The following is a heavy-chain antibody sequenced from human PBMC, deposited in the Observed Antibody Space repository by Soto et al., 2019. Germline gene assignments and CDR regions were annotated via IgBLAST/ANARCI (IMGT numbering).Heavy chain of an antibody. CDR1: GFTFSRYG. V-gene: IGHV3-33*01. CDR3: ARDSYDFWSGYYDNYYYYYMDV. CDR2: IWYDGSNK. J-gene: IGHJ6*03. D-gene: IGHD3-3*01. Sequence: GGSLRLSCAASGFTFSRYGMHWVRQAPGKGLEWVAVIWYDGSNKYYADSVKGRFTISRDNSKNTLYLQMNSLRAEDTAVYYCARDSYDFWSGYYDNYYYYYMDVWGKGTTVTVSS.